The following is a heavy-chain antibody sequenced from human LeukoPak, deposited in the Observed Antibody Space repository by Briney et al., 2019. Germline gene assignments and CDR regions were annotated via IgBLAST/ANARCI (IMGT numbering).Heavy chain of an antibody. Sequence: ASETLSLTCTVSGYSLTSGYYWGWIRQPPGKGLEWIASIHSGSTFYNPSVKSRVTISVDTSKNQFSLKLSSVTAADTAVYYCARGLNGLPRYDYVWGSYRYWDYWGQGTLVTVSS. V-gene: IGHV4-38-2*02. CDR3: ARGLNGLPRYDYVWGSYRYWDY. CDR2: IHSGST. D-gene: IGHD3-16*02. CDR1: GYSLTSGYY. J-gene: IGHJ4*02.